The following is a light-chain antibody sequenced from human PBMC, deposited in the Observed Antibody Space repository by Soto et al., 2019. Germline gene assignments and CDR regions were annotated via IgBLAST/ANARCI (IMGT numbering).Light chain of an antibody. CDR1: VSVSLY. CDR2: DAY. CDR3: QQCNNYPLT. J-gene: IGKJ4*01. Sequence: LSQSPATLSLSPGERATRSCRASVSVSLYSAWYQQTPGQPPRLLICDAYKGAGAAPMSFSGSGSGTDFTLTISSLQPEDFATYYCQQCNNYPLTFGRGTKVDIK. V-gene: IGKV3-11*01.